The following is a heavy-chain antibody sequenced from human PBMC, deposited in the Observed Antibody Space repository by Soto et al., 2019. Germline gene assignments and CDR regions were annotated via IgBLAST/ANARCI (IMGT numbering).Heavy chain of an antibody. CDR3: ARDFFAGALEQQPTVNYFDY. Sequence: ASVKVSCKASGYTFTSYYMHWVRQAPGQGLEWMGIINPSGGSTSYAQKFQGRVTMTRDTSTSTVYMELSSLRSEDTAVYYCARDFFAGALEQQPTVNYFDYWGQGTLVTVSS. CDR2: INPSGGST. D-gene: IGHD6-13*01. CDR1: GYTFTSYY. J-gene: IGHJ4*02. V-gene: IGHV1-46*01.